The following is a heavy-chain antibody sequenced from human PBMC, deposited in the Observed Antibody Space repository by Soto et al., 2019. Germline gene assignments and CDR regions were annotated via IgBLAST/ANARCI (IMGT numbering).Heavy chain of an antibody. Sequence: QVQLVESGGGVVQHGRSLRLSCAASGFTFSSYGMHWVRQAPGKGLEWVAVISYDGSNKYYADSVKGRFTISRDNSKNTLYLQMNSLRAEDTAVYYCAKDYDFWSGYYPLDFDYWGQGTLVTVSS. V-gene: IGHV3-30*18. CDR3: AKDYDFWSGYYPLDFDY. D-gene: IGHD3-3*01. CDR2: ISYDGSNK. CDR1: GFTFSSYG. J-gene: IGHJ4*02.